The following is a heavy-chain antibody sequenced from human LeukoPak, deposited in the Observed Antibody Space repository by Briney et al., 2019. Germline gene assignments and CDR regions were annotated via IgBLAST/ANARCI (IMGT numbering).Heavy chain of an antibody. CDR3: ARSYDTGRSFFDY. J-gene: IGHJ4*02. Sequence: GGSLRLSCAASGFTFSSYGMHWVRQAPGKGLEWVAVISYDGSNKYYADSVKGRFTISRDNSKNTLYQQMNSLRAEDTAVYYCARSYDTGRSFFDYWGQGTLVTVSS. V-gene: IGHV3-30*03. CDR1: GFTFSSYG. CDR2: ISYDGSNK. D-gene: IGHD3-16*01.